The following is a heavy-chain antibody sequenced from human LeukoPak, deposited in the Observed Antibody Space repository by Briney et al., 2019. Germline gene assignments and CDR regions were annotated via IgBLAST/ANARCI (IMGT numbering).Heavy chain of an antibody. V-gene: IGHV3-48*02. CDR2: ISSRGGGTT. Sequence: GGSLRLSCAASGFMFSTYSMNWVRQAPGRGLEWVSYISSRGGGTTHYADSVKDRFTISRDNGKNSLYLQMNSLRDEDTAVYYCARTGDSSGYYVWFDPWGQGTLVTVSS. CDR3: ARTGDSSGYYVWFDP. CDR1: GFMFSTYS. D-gene: IGHD6-19*01. J-gene: IGHJ5*02.